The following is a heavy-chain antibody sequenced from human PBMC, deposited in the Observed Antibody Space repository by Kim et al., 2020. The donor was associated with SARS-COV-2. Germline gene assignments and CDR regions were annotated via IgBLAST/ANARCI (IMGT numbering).Heavy chain of an antibody. CDR1: GFTFSSYG. CDR2: ISYDGSNK. Sequence: GGSLRLSCAASGFTFSSYGMHWVRQAPGKGLEWVAVISYDGSNKYYADSVKGRFTISRDNSKNTLYLQMNSLRAEDTAVYYCAKDGVVAARGVDYWGQGTLVTVSS. CDR3: AKDGVVAARGVDY. V-gene: IGHV3-30*18. D-gene: IGHD2-15*01. J-gene: IGHJ4*02.